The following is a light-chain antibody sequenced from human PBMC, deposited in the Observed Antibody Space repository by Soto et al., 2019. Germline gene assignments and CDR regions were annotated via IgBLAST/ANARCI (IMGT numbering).Light chain of an antibody. V-gene: IGKV1-5*01. CDR2: DAS. CDR1: QSISSW. CDR3: QQYNSYSPT. Sequence: SQMPQSPSTLSASVGDRVTITCRASQSISSWLAWYQQKPGKAPKLLIYDASSLESGVPSRFSGSGSGTEFTLTISSLQPDDFATYYCQQYNSYSPTFGQGTKVDIK. J-gene: IGKJ1*01.